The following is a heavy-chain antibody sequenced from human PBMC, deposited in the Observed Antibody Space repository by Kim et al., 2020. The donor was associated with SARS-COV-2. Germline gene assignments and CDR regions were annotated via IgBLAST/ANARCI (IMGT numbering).Heavy chain of an antibody. CDR3: ARGTLVATIFNYYYGMDV. J-gene: IGHJ6*01. D-gene: IGHD5-12*01. Sequence: ASVKVSCKASGYTFTSYDINWVRQATGQGLEWMGLMNPNSVNTGYAQKFQGRVTMTRNTSISTAYMELSSLRSEDTAVYYCARGTLVATIFNYYYGMDVWGQGTTVTVSS. V-gene: IGHV1-8*01. CDR1: GYTFTSYD. CDR2: MNPNSVNT.